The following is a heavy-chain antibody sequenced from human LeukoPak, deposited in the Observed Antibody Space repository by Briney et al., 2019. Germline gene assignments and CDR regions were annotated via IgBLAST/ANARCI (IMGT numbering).Heavy chain of an antibody. J-gene: IGHJ4*02. Sequence: GESLKISCKGSGYSFTSYWIGWVRQMPGKGLEWMGIIYPGDSDTRYSPSFQGQVTISADKSISSAYLQWSGLKASDTAMYYCARVNYYDSSGYYGDYRGQGTLVTVSS. CDR1: GYSFTSYW. CDR3: ARVNYYDSSGYYGDY. V-gene: IGHV5-51*01. D-gene: IGHD3-22*01. CDR2: IYPGDSDT.